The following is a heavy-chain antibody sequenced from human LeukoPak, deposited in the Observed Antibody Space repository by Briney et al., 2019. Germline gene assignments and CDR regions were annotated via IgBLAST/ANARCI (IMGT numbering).Heavy chain of an antibody. Sequence: PGGSLRLSCAASGFTFSSYGMHWVRQAPGKGLEGGAVISYDGSNKYYADSVKGRFTISRDNSKNTLYLQMNSLRAEDTAVYYCAKESAFGELLYFDYWGQGTLVTVSS. J-gene: IGHJ4*02. CDR2: ISYDGSNK. CDR3: AKESAFGELLYFDY. V-gene: IGHV3-30*18. D-gene: IGHD3-10*01. CDR1: GFTFSSYG.